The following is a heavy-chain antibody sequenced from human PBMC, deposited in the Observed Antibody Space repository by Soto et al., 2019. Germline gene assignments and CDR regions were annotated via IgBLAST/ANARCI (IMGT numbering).Heavy chain of an antibody. CDR1: GGSISSGDYY. J-gene: IGHJ4*02. V-gene: IGHV4-30-4*01. Sequence: QVQLQESGPGLVKPSQTLSLTCTVSGGSISSGDYYWSWIRQPPGKGLEWIGYIYYSGSTYYNPSLKSRVTXSXHTSKNQFSLKLSSVTAADTAVYYCARAQGSGFLVSWGQGTLVTVSS. CDR3: ARAQGSGFLVS. CDR2: IYYSGST. D-gene: IGHD3-10*01.